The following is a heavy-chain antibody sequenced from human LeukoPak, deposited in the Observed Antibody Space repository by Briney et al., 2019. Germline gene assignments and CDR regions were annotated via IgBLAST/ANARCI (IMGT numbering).Heavy chain of an antibody. CDR1: GGSISSYY. CDR3: ASPSTFNWFDP. Sequence: SETLSLTCTVSGGSISSYYWSWIRQPPGKGLEWIGYIYYSGSTNYNPSLKSRVTISVDTSKNQFSLKLSSVTAADTAVYYCASPSTFNWFDPWGQGTLVTVSS. V-gene: IGHV4-59*08. CDR2: IYYSGST. J-gene: IGHJ5*02. D-gene: IGHD2-2*01.